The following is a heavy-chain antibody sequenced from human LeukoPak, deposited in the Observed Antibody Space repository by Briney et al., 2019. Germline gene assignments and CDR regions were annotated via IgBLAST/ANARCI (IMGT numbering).Heavy chain of an antibody. D-gene: IGHD3-10*01. CDR1: GYTFTSCA. CDR3: ARVGGGYYGDLDY. Sequence: ASVKVSCKASGYTFTSCAIHLVRQAPGQRLEWMGWINTGNGNTKYSQKLQGRVTITRDTSASPAYMELSSLRSEDTAAYYCARVGGGYYGDLDYWGQGTLVPVSS. J-gene: IGHJ4*02. V-gene: IGHV1-3*04. CDR2: INTGNGNT.